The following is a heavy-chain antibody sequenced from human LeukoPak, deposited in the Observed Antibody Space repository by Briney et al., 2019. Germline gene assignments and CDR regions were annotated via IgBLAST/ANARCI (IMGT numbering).Heavy chain of an antibody. D-gene: IGHD1-7*01. CDR2: IKQDGSEK. Sequence: GGSLRLSCAASGFTFSSYWMSWVRQAPGKGLEWVANIKQDGSEKYYVDSVKGRFTISRDNAKNSLYLQMNSLRAEGTAVYYCARDERDWNYERYYYYYYMDVWGKGTTVTVSS. V-gene: IGHV3-7*01. CDR3: ARDERDWNYERYYYYYYMDV. J-gene: IGHJ6*03. CDR1: GFTFSSYW.